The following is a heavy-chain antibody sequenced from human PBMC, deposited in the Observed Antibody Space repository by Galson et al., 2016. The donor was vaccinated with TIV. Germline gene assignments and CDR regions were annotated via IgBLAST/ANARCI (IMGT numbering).Heavy chain of an antibody. Sequence: SETLSPTCSVSGGSVSRYYWSWVRQSPGKGLEWIGRIFTDGTTTYNPSLKSRVAISVDTSRRQFSLRLRSVTAADTALYYCATVNTNSRKYFDYWGQGIQVTVS. J-gene: IGHJ4*02. D-gene: IGHD5-18*01. CDR1: GGSVSRYY. CDR3: ATVNTNSRKYFDY. V-gene: IGHV4-4*07. CDR2: IFTDGTT.